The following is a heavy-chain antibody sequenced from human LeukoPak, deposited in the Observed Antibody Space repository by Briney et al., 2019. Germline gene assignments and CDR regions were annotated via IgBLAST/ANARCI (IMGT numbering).Heavy chain of an antibody. CDR1: GFTVSYYS. V-gene: IGHV3-23*01. CDR3: AKDAVDASGRTNAFDV. J-gene: IGHJ3*01. CDR2: ISGGADHT. Sequence: GGSLRLSCAASGFTVSYYSMTWLRQAPGKGLEWFSAISGGADHTYYADSVRGRFTISRDISQTFLYLHMNYLRAEDTALYYCAKDAVDASGRTNAFDVWGQGAMVTVSS. D-gene: IGHD3-10*01.